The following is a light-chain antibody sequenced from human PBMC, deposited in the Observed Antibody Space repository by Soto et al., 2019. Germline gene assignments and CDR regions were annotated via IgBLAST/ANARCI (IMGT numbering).Light chain of an antibody. CDR1: SSDVGLYDY. CDR2: AVS. Sequence: QSVLTQPASVSGSPGQSITISCTGTSSDVGLYDYVSWYQQHPGKAPQLMIYAVSNRPSGVSNRSSASKSGNTASLFISGLRAEDEADYYCSSYTSDSSYVFGSGTKVTVL. J-gene: IGLJ1*01. V-gene: IGLV2-14*01. CDR3: SSYTSDSSYV.